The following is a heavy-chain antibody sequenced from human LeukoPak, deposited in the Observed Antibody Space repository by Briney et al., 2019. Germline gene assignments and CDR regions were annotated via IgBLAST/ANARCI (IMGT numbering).Heavy chain of an antibody. V-gene: IGHV4-39*01. J-gene: IGHJ6*02. D-gene: IGHD2-2*02. CDR1: GGSMSGSSYY. CDR3: ARHQCSGTRCYNFYFYGMDV. Sequence: SETLSLTCSVSGGSMSGSSYYWGWIRQPPGKGLEWIGTIYYSWSTHYNPSLKSRVTISVDTSKNQFSLKLSSVTAADTAVHYWARHQCSGTRCYNFYFYGMDVWGQGTTVTVSS. CDR2: IYYSWST.